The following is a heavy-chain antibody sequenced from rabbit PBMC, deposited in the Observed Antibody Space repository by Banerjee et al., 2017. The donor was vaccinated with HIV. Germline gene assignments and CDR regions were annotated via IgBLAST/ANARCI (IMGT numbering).Heavy chain of an antibody. CDR2: IYTGSSGST. V-gene: IGHV1S45*01. Sequence: QEQLEESGGDLVKPGASLTLTSTASGIDFSSSYWMCWVRQAPGKGLEWIACIYTGSSGSTYYANWAKGRFTISKTSSTTVTLQMTSLTAADTATYFCARDLAGVIGWNFNLWGQGTLVTVS. D-gene: IGHD4-1*01. CDR3: ARDLAGVIGWNFNL. CDR1: GIDFSSSYW. J-gene: IGHJ4*01.